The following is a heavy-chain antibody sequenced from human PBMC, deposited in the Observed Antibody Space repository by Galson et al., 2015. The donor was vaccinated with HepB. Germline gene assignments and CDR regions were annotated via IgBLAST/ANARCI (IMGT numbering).Heavy chain of an antibody. CDR2: ISYDGSNK. Sequence: SLRLSCAASGFTFSSYGMHWVRQAPGKGLEWVAVISYDGSNKYYADSVKGRFTISRDNSKNTLYLQMNSLRAEDTAVYYCAKDGVRFPAGGAGYYGMDVWGQGTTVTVSS. D-gene: IGHD3-3*01. CDR3: AKDGVRFPAGGAGYYGMDV. J-gene: IGHJ6*02. CDR1: GFTFSSYG. V-gene: IGHV3-30*18.